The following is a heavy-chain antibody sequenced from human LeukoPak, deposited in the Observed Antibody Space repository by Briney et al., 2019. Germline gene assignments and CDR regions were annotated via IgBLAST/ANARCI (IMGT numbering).Heavy chain of an antibody. Sequence: PSETLSLTCTVSGGSISNYYWSWIRQPPGKGLEWIGYIYYSGSTNYNPSLKSRVTISVDTSKNQFSLKLSSVTAADTAVYYCARMPPFGYGDYGWFDPWGQGTLVTVSS. CDR2: IYYSGST. J-gene: IGHJ5*02. D-gene: IGHD4-17*01. CDR3: ARMPPFGYGDYGWFDP. CDR1: GGSISNYY. V-gene: IGHV4-59*01.